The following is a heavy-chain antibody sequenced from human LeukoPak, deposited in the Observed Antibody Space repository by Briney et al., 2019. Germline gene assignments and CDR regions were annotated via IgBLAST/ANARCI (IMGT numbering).Heavy chain of an antibody. CDR1: GFTFSSYA. CDR3: ARSYDSSGYYLAVYFDY. D-gene: IGHD3-22*01. J-gene: IGHJ4*02. Sequence: GGSLRLSCAASGFTFSSYAMHWVRQAPGKGLEWVAVISYDGSNKYYADSVKGRLTISRDNSKNTLYLQMNSLRAEDTAVYYCARSYDSSGYYLAVYFDYWGQGTLVTVSS. V-gene: IGHV3-30-3*01. CDR2: ISYDGSNK.